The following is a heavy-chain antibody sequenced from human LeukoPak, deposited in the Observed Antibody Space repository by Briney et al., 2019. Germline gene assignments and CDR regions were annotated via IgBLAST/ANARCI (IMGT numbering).Heavy chain of an antibody. CDR2: ISGSGGST. D-gene: IGHD3-10*01. Sequence: GGSLRLSCAASGFTFSSYAMSWVRQAPGKGLEWVSAISGSGGSTYYADSVKDRFTISRDNSKNTLYLQMNSLRAEDTAVYYCAKDRSSYYGYDYWGQGTLVTVSS. CDR3: AKDRSSYYGYDY. V-gene: IGHV3-23*01. J-gene: IGHJ4*02. CDR1: GFTFSSYA.